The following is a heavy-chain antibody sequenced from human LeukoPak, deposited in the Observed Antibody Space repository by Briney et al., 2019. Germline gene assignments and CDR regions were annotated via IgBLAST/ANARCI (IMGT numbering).Heavy chain of an antibody. CDR3: ASYGSGWFA. D-gene: IGHD6-19*01. CDR2: IYNDGSTT. J-gene: IGHJ5*02. Sequence: GGSLRLSCVASGFTFSDYWIHWVRQAPGKGMVWVSRIYNDGSTTSYADSVRGRFTVSRDNAKNTVYLQMNSLRAEDTAVYYCASYGSGWFAWGQGTLVTVSS. V-gene: IGHV3-74*01. CDR1: GFTFSDYW.